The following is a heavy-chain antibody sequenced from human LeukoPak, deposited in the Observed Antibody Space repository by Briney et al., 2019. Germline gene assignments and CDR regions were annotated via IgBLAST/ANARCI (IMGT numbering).Heavy chain of an antibody. CDR2: IYYSGST. CDR3: ARSAYYGSGSIDWFDP. CDR1: GGSISSYY. Sequence: TPSETLSLTCTVSGGSISSYYWSWIRQPPGKGLEWIGYIYYSGSTNYNPSLKSRVTIPVDTSKNQFSLKLSSVTAADTAVYYCARSAYYGSGSIDWFDPWGQGTLVTVSS. V-gene: IGHV4-59*01. J-gene: IGHJ5*02. D-gene: IGHD3-10*01.